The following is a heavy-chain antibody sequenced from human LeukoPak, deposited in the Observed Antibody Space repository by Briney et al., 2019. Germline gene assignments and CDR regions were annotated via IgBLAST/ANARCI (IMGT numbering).Heavy chain of an antibody. J-gene: IGHJ4*02. V-gene: IGHV3-23*01. CDR2: ISDSGGRI. CDR3: AKRGVVIRVILVGFHKEAYYFDS. CDR1: GITLSNYG. D-gene: IGHD3-22*01. Sequence: GGSLRLSCAASGITLSNYGMSWVRQAPGKGLEWVAGISDSGGRINYADSVKGRFTISRDNPKNTLYLQMNSLRAEDTAVYFCAKRGVVIRVILVGFHKEAYYFDSWGQGALVTVSS.